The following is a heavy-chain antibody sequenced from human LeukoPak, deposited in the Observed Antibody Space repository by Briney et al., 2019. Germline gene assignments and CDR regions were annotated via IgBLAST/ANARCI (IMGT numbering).Heavy chain of an antibody. V-gene: IGHV3-7*01. CDR3: ARGLGYCSSTSCSFDY. Sequence: PGGSLRLSCAASGFTFSSYWMSWVRQAPGKGLEWVANIKQDGSEKYYVDSVKGRFTISRDNAKNSLYLQMNSLRAEDTAVYYCARGLGYCSSTSCSFDYWGQGTLVTVSS. CDR2: IKQDGSEK. CDR1: GFTFSSYW. D-gene: IGHD2-2*01. J-gene: IGHJ4*02.